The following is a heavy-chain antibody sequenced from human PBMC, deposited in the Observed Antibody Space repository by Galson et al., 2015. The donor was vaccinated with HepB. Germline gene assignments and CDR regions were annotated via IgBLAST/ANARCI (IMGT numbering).Heavy chain of an antibody. Sequence: SLRLSCAASGFTFSSYGMHWVRQAPGKGLEWVAVIWYDGSNKYYADSVKGRFTISRDNSKNTLYLQMNSLRAEDTAVYYCARAGAYYDFWSGLMSDYYMDVWGKGTTVTVSS. V-gene: IGHV3-33*01. CDR2: IWYDGSNK. CDR3: ARAGAYYDFWSGLMSDYYMDV. D-gene: IGHD3-3*01. J-gene: IGHJ6*03. CDR1: GFTFSSYG.